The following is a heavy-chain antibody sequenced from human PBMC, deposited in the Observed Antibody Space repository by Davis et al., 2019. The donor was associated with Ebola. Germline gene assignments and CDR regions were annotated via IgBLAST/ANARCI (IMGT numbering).Heavy chain of an antibody. CDR2: ISHYDFNT. CDR1: GYTFNSYS. CDR3: TRGIARRRSGSWFDP. J-gene: IGHJ5*02. D-gene: IGHD2-15*01. V-gene: IGHV1-8*01. Sequence: AASVKVSCKASGYTFNSYSFNWVRQAPGQGLEWMGRISHYDFNTNYGGKFQGRVTMTRDTSITTAYMELSSLSSDDTAVYYCTRGIARRRSGSWFDPWGQGTPVTVSS.